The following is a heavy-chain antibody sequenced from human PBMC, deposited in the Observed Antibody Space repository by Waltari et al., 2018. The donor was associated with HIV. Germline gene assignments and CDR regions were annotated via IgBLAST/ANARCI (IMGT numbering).Heavy chain of an antibody. CDR1: GFTFTNAW. Sequence: EVQLVESGGGLVKPGGSLRLSCAASGFTFTNAWMSWVRQAPGKGLEWVGRIKSKTDGGTTDYAAPVKGRFTISRDDSKNTLYLQMNSLKTEDTAVYYSFWETGTTNWYFDLWGRGTLVTVSS. J-gene: IGHJ2*01. D-gene: IGHD1-7*01. CDR3: FWETGTTNWYFDL. CDR2: IKSKTDGGTT. V-gene: IGHV3-15*01.